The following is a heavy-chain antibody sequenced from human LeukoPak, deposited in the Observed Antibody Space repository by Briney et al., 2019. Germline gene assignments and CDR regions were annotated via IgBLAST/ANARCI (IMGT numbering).Heavy chain of an antibody. Sequence: SETLSLTCTVSGGSISSYYWSWIRQPPGKGLEWIGYIYYSGSTNYNPSLESRVTISVDTSKNQFSLKLSSVTAADTAVYYCARDHDHYDSSGYLGYWGQGTLVTVSS. CDR3: ARDHDHYDSSGYLGY. D-gene: IGHD3-22*01. CDR1: GGSISSYY. V-gene: IGHV4-59*01. J-gene: IGHJ4*02. CDR2: IYYSGST.